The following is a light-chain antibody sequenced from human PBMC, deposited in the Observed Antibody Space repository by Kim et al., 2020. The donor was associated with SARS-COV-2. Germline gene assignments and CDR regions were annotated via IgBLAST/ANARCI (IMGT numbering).Light chain of an antibody. V-gene: IGKV3-11*01. CDR3: QHRKNWPVT. J-gene: IGKJ4*01. Sequence: LSPGDRATLSCRASQNVNTYLAWYQQRPGQPPRLPLYDVSNRATGIPARFSGTGSGTDFTLTISSLEPEDFAVYYCQHRKNWPVTFGGGTKVDIK. CDR1: QNVNTY. CDR2: DVS.